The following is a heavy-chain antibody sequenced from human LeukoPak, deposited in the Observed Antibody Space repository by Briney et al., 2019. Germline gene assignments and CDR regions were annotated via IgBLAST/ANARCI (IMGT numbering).Heavy chain of an antibody. D-gene: IGHD1-14*01. V-gene: IGHV3-30*04. CDR2: ISYDGSNK. CDR1: GFTFSSYA. CDR3: AREAEYYYYYMDV. J-gene: IGHJ6*03. Sequence: GGSLRLSCAASGFTFSSYAMHWVRQAPGKGLEWVAVISYDGSNKYYADSVKGRFTISRDNSKNTLYLQMNSLRAEDTAVYYCAREAEYYYYYMDVWGKGTTVTVSS.